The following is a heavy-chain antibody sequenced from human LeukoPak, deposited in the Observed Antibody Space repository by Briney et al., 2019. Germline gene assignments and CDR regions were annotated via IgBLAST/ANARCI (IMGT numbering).Heavy chain of an antibody. CDR1: GFTFSSYA. D-gene: IGHD2-2*01. J-gene: IGHJ6*02. CDR3: ARDSRPYGMDV. Sequence: GGSLRLSCAASGFTFSSYAMSWVRQAPGKGLEWVSYISSSGSTIYYADSVKGRFTISRDNAKNSLYLQMNSLRAEDTAVYHCARDSRPYGMDVWGQGTTVTVSS. V-gene: IGHV3-48*04. CDR2: ISSSGSTI.